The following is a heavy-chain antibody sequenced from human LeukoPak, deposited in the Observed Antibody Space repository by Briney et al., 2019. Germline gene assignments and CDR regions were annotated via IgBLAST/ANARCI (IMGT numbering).Heavy chain of an antibody. J-gene: IGHJ4*02. CDR1: GYTXTGYY. Sequence: ASVKVSCKASGYTXTGYYMHWVRQAPGQGLEWMGWINPNSGGTNYAQKFQGRVTMTRDTSISTAYMELSRLRSGDTAVYYCARAYNWNFNFDYWGQGTLVTVSS. CDR2: INPNSGGT. CDR3: ARAYNWNFNFDY. V-gene: IGHV1-2*02. D-gene: IGHD1-7*01.